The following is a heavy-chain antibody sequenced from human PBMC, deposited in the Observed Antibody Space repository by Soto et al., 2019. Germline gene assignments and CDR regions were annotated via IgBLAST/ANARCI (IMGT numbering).Heavy chain of an antibody. CDR1: GGSISSSSYY. J-gene: IGHJ6*02. V-gene: IGHV4-39*01. D-gene: IGHD6-13*01. CDR2: IYYSGST. CDR3: ARLTIAAAGIYYYYYGMDV. Sequence: SETLSLTCTVSGGSISSSSYYWGWIRQPPGKGLEWIGSIYYSGSTYYNPSLKSRVTISVDTSKNQFSLKLSSVTAADTAVYYCARLTIAAAGIYYYYYGMDVWSQGTTVTVSS.